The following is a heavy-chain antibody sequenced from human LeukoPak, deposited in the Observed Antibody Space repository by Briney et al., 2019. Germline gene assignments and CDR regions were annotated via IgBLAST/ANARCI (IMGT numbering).Heavy chain of an antibody. D-gene: IGHD1-7*01. Sequence: PSETLSLTCAVYGGSFSGYYWSWIRQPPGKGLEWIGEINHSGSTNYNPSLKSRVTISVDTSKNQLSLKLSSVTAADTAVYYCARAITGTRAGFDYWGQGTLVTVSS. CDR2: INHSGST. CDR1: GGSFSGYY. J-gene: IGHJ4*02. V-gene: IGHV4-34*01. CDR3: ARAITGTRAGFDY.